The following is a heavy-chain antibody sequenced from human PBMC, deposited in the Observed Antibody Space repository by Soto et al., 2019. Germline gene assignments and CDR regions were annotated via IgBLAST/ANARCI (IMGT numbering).Heavy chain of an antibody. Sequence: EVQVVESGGGLVQPGGSLRLSCAASGFTFSSYWMSWVRQAPGKGLEWVANIKEDGSVKYYVDSVKGRFTISRDNAKNSVYLQMNSLRAEDTAVYYCASRLGGYDSYWGQGTLVTVSA. J-gene: IGHJ4*02. CDR3: ASRLGGYDSY. CDR2: IKEDGSVK. V-gene: IGHV3-7*01. CDR1: GFTFSSYW. D-gene: IGHD5-12*01.